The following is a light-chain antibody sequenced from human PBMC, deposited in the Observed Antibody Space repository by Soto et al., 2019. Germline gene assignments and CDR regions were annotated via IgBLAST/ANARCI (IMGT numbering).Light chain of an antibody. CDR1: SGHSSYA. CDR2: LNSDGSH. CDR3: QTWDTGIRV. V-gene: IGLV4-69*01. Sequence: QLVLTQSPSASASLGASVKLTCTLSSGHSSYAIAWHQQQPEKGPRFLMKLNSDGSHSKGDGIPDRFSGSSSGTERYLTISSLQSEDEADYYRQTWDTGIRVFGGGTKVTVL. J-gene: IGLJ3*02.